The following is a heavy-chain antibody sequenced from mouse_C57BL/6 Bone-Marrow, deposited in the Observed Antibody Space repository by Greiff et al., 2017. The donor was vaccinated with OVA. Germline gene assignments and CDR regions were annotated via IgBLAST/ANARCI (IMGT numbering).Heavy chain of an antibody. CDR1: EYEFPSHD. V-gene: IGHV5-2*01. CDR2: INSDGGST. CDR3: ARPFDGYPFDY. Sequence: DVMLVESGGGLVQPGESLKLSCESTEYEFPSHDMSWVRKTPEKRLELVAAINSDGGSTYYPDTMERRFIISRDNTKKTLYLQMSSLRSEDTALYYCARPFDGYPFDYWGQGTTLTVSS. J-gene: IGHJ2*01. D-gene: IGHD2-3*01.